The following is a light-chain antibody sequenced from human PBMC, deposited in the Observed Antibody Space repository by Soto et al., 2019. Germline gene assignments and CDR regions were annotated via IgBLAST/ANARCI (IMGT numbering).Light chain of an antibody. J-gene: IGLJ1*01. Sequence: QSALTQPASVSGSPGQSITISCTGTSSDVGGYNYVSWYQQHPGKAPKLMIYDVSNRPSGVSNRFSGSKSCNTASLTISGLQAEDEADYYCSSYTSSSTHNYVFGTGTKVTVL. CDR1: SSDVGGYNY. CDR3: SSYTSSSTHNYV. V-gene: IGLV2-14*01. CDR2: DVS.